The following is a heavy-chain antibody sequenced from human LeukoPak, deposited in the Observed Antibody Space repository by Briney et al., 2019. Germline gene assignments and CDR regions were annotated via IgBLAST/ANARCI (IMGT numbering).Heavy chain of an antibody. J-gene: IGHJ4*02. D-gene: IGHD1-26*01. CDR3: ARDSFSGSSLDY. CDR2: INWDGGST. Sequence: PGGSLRLSCAASGFTFDEYGMSWVRQAPGKGLEWVSSINWDGGSTAYADSMQGRFTISRDNAKNSLHLQMKSLRAEDTALYYCARDSFSGSSLDYWGQGTLVTVSS. V-gene: IGHV3-20*04. CDR1: GFTFDEYG.